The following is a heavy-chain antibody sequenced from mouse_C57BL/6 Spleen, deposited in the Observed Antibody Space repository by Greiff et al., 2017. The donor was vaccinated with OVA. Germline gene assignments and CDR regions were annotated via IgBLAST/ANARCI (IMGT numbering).Heavy chain of an antibody. V-gene: IGHV5-9-1*02. CDR1: GFTFSSYA. Sequence: EVKLVESGEGLVKPGGSLKLSCAASGFTFSSYAMSWVRQTPEKRLEWVAYISSGGDYIYSADTVKGRFTISRDNARHTLYLQMRSLKSEDTAMYYCTRVPGSSYGYAMDYWGQGTSVTVSS. CDR2: ISSGGDYI. CDR3: TRVPGSSYGYAMDY. D-gene: IGHD1-1*01. J-gene: IGHJ4*01.